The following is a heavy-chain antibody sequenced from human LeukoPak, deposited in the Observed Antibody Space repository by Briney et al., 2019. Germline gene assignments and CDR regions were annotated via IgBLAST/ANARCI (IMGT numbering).Heavy chain of an antibody. Sequence: SETLSLTCTVSGGSISSSSYYWGWIRQPPGKGLEWIGSIYYSGSTYYNPSLKSRVTISVDTSKNQFSLKLSSVTAADTAVYYCARRTSFTPRQRKKSGYDDYYYYMDVWGKGTTVTVSS. CDR1: GGSISSSSYY. CDR2: IYYSGST. D-gene: IGHD5-12*01. V-gene: IGHV4-39*01. CDR3: ARRTSFTPRQRKKSGYDDYYYYMDV. J-gene: IGHJ6*03.